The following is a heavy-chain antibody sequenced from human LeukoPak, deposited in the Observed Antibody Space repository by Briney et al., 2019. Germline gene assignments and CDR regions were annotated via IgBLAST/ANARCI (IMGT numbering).Heavy chain of an antibody. CDR3: ARVNRSNLDY. J-gene: IGHJ4*02. V-gene: IGHV4-59*01. D-gene: IGHD4-11*01. Sequence: SETLSLTCTVSGGSISSYYWSWIRQPPGKGLEWIGYIYYSGSTNYNPSLKSRVTISVDTSKNQLSLKLSSVTAADTAVYYCARVNRSNLDYWGQGTLVTVSS. CDR1: GGSISSYY. CDR2: IYYSGST.